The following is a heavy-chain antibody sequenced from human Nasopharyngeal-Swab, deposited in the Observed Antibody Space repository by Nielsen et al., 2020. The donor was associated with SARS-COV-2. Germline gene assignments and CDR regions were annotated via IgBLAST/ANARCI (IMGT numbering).Heavy chain of an antibody. D-gene: IGHD6-13*01. CDR3: ARGAAAAGKGWFDP. Sequence: WIRQPPGKGLEWIGSIYYSGSTYYNPSLKSRVTISVDTSKNQFSLKLSSVTAADTAVYYCARGAAAAGKGWFDPWGQGTLVTVSS. V-gene: IGHV4-39*01. CDR2: IYYSGST. J-gene: IGHJ5*02.